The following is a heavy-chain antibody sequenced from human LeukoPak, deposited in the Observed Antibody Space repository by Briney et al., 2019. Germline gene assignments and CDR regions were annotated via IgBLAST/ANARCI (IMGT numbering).Heavy chain of an antibody. CDR3: ARDRGWFGELLSNACDI. J-gene: IGHJ3*02. D-gene: IGHD3-10*01. Sequence: ASVKVSCKASGYTFTSYGVTRVRQAPGQGLEWVGWISAYNGDTNYAQKFQGRVTMTTDTSTSTAYLDLRSLRSDDTAVYYCARDRGWFGELLSNACDIWGQGTMVSVSS. V-gene: IGHV1-18*01. CDR2: ISAYNGDT. CDR1: GYTFTSYG.